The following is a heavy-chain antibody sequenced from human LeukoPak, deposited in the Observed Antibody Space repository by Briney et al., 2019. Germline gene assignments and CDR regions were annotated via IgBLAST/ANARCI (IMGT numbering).Heavy chain of an antibody. J-gene: IGHJ4*02. CDR3: ARGTAAGRREFNFDY. V-gene: IGHV1-46*01. CDR1: GYTFTSYY. CDR2: INPSAGST. Sequence: ASVKVSCKASGYTFTSYYMHWVRQAPGQGLEWMGIINPSAGSTSCAQKFQGRVTMTRDTSTTTVYMELSSLRSEDTAVYYCARGTAAGRREFNFDYWGQGTLVTVSS. D-gene: IGHD6-13*01.